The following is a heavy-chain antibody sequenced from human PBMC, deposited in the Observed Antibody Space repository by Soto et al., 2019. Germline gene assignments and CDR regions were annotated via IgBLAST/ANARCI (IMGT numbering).Heavy chain of an antibody. Sequence: ASVKDTCKASGYTFTSYDINWVRQATGQGREWMGWMNRNSGNTGYAQKLQGRVTMTRNTSISTAYMELSRLRSEDTAAYYCARRREQDGYNFDYWGQGTLVTVSS. CDR2: MNRNSGNT. V-gene: IGHV1-8*01. D-gene: IGHD5-12*01. CDR1: GYTFTSYD. CDR3: ARRREQDGYNFDY. J-gene: IGHJ4*02.